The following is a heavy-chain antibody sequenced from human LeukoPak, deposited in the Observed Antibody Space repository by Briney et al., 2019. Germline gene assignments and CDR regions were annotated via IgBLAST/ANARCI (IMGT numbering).Heavy chain of an antibody. CDR3: AKDRAGTPWAD. Sequence: PGGSLRLSCAASGFTFSTYTMTWVRQAPGKGLECVSTIDGRGGDTYYADSVKGRFTISRDNSRNTVYLQMNSLRAEDTAVYYGAKDRAGTPWADWGQGTLVTVSS. CDR2: IDGRGGDT. J-gene: IGHJ4*02. D-gene: IGHD1-1*01. CDR1: GFTFSTYT. V-gene: IGHV3-23*01.